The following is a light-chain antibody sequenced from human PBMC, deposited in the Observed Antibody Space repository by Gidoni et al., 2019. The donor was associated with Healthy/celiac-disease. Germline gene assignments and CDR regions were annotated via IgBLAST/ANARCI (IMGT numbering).Light chain of an antibody. J-gene: IGKJ1*01. CDR3: QQYYSTPRT. CDR1: QSVLYSSNNKNY. CDR2: WAS. Sequence: DIVMTQSPDSLAVSLGERATINCKSSQSVLYSSNNKNYLAWYQQKPGQPPKLLLYWASTRESGVPDRFCGSGSGTAFTLTISSLQAADVAVYYCQQYYSTPRTFGQGTKVEIK. V-gene: IGKV4-1*01.